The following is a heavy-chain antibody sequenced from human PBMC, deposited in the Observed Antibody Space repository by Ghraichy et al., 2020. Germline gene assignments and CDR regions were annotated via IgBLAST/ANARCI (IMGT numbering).Heavy chain of an antibody. D-gene: IGHD2-15*01. J-gene: IGHJ4*02. CDR3: AKGSCSGGNCYRDY. CDR1: GFPFSNYA. CDR2: MSGGGGTT. V-gene: IGHV3-23*01. Sequence: LSLTCAASGFPFSNYAMSWVRQAPGKGLDWVSIMSGGGGTTYYADSVKGRFTISRDNSKNTLYLQMNSLRAEDTALYYCAKGSCSGGNCYRDYWGQGTLVTVSS.